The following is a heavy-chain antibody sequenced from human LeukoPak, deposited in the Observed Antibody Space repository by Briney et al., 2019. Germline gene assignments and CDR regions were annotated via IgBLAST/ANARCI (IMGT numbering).Heavy chain of an antibody. CDR3: ARYQGLYYFDY. V-gene: IGHV3-48*01. CDR2: ISSSSSTI. Sequence: GGSLRLSCAASGFTFSSYSMNWVRQAPGKGLEWVSYISSSSSTIYYADSVKGRFTISRDNAKNSLYLQMNSLIADDTAVYYCARYQGLYYFDYWGQGTLVTVSS. CDR1: GFTFSSYS. J-gene: IGHJ4*02. D-gene: IGHD3/OR15-3a*01.